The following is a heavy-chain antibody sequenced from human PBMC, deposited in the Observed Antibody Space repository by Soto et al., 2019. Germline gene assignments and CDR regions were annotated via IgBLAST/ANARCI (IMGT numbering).Heavy chain of an antibody. V-gene: IGHV3-7*03. CDR1: GFTFSSYW. J-gene: IGHJ6*02. D-gene: IGHD3-10*01. CDR3: ARESYYYGSGSYFYYYYGMDV. CDR2: IKQDGSEK. Sequence: GGSLRLSCAASGFTFSSYWMSWVRQAPGKGLEWVANIKQDGSEKYYVDSVKGRFTISRDNAKNSLYLQMNSLRAEDTAVYYCARESYYYGSGSYFYYYYGMDVWGQGTTVTVS.